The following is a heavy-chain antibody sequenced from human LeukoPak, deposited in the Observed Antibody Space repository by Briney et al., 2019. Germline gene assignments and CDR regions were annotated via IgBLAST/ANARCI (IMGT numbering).Heavy chain of an antibody. J-gene: IGHJ2*01. V-gene: IGHV3-21*01. Sequence: PGGSLRLSCAASGFTFSSYSMNWVRQAPGKGLEWVSSISSSSSYIYYADSVKGRFTISRDNARNSLYLQMNSLRAEDTAVYYCARDGLAAASLHWCFDLWGRGTLVTVSS. CDR2: ISSSSSYI. CDR3: ARDGLAAASLHWCFDL. D-gene: IGHD6-13*01. CDR1: GFTFSSYS.